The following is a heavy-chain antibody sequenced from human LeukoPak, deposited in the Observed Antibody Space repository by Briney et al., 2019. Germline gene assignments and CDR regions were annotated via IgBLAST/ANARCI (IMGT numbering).Heavy chain of an antibody. V-gene: IGHV3-53*05. CDR1: GFTVSSNY. J-gene: IGHJ4*02. CDR3: AKSYYDFWSGYYQTFDY. CDR2: IYSGGST. Sequence: GGSLRLSCAASGFTVSSNYMSWVRQAPGKGLEWVSVIYSGGSTYYADSVKGRFTISRDNSKSTLYIQMNSLRAEDTAVYYCAKSYYDFWSGYYQTFDYWGQGTLVTVSS. D-gene: IGHD3-3*01.